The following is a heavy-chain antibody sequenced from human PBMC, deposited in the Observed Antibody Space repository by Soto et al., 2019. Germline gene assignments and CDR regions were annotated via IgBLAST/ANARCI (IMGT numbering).Heavy chain of an antibody. V-gene: IGHV4-31*03. D-gene: IGHD1-1*01. Sequence: QVQLQESGPGLVKPSQTLSLTCTVSGGSFSSGSYSWSWIRQLPGRGLEWMGYIYDSGSTFYRPSLKSRVNILMDRSKNQFSLELNSVTAADTAVYYCTRGPIGRLSDIWGQGTVVTVSS. CDR3: TRGPIGRLSDI. J-gene: IGHJ3*02. CDR2: IYDSGST. CDR1: GGSFSSGSYS.